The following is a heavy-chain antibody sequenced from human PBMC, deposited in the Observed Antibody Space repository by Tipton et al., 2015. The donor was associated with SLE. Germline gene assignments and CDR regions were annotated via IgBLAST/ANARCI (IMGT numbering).Heavy chain of an antibody. D-gene: IGHD6-25*01. J-gene: IGHJ4*02. CDR1: GFTFSNYS. V-gene: IGHV3-21*03. CDR3: ARGFLGMKAAQYYFDY. CDR2: ISSSSYYI. Sequence: GSLRLSCAASGFTFSNYSMNWVRQAPGKGLEWVSSISSSSYYIYYADSVKGRFTISRDNAKKSLYLQMNSLRAEDTAVYYCARGFLGMKAAQYYFDYWGQGTLVTVSS.